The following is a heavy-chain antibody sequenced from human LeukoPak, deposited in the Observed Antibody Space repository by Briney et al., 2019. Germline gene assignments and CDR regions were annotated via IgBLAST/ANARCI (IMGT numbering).Heavy chain of an antibody. J-gene: IGHJ4*02. CDR1: GFAFSSYA. D-gene: IGHD5-18*01. CDR2: ISGSGGST. CDR3: ATNYSYGTGFDN. Sequence: GGSLRLSCTASGFAFSSYAMSWVRQAPGKGLEWVSAISGSGGSTYYADSVKGRFTISRDNSKNTLYLQMNGLRAEDTAVYYCATNYSYGTGFDNWGQGTLVTVSS. V-gene: IGHV3-23*01.